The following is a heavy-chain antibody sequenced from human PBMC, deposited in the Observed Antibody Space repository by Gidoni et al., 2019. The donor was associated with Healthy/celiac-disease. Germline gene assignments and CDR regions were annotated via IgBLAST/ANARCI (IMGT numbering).Heavy chain of an antibody. V-gene: IGHV3-7*01. CDR3: AREMVRGVIWFDP. J-gene: IGHJ5*02. Sequence: EVQLVESGGGLVQPGGSLRLSCAASGFTFSSYWMSWVRQAPGKGLEWVANIKQDGSEKYYVDSVKGRFTISRDNAKNSLYLQMNSLRAEDTAVYYCAREMVRGVIWFDPWGQGTLVTVSS. CDR1: GFTFSSYW. D-gene: IGHD3-10*01. CDR2: IKQDGSEK.